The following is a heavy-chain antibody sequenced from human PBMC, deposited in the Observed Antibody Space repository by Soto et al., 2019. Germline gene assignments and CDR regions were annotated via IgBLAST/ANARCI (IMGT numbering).Heavy chain of an antibody. V-gene: IGHV4-34*01. Sequence: PSETLSLTCAVYGGSFSCYYWSWIRQPPGKGLEWIGEINHSGSTNYNPSLKSRVTISVDTSKNQFSLKLSSVTAADTAVYYCARGRADMTTVTPFDYWGPGTLVTVSS. CDR1: GGSFSCYY. J-gene: IGHJ4*02. CDR3: ARGRADMTTVTPFDY. CDR2: INHSGST. D-gene: IGHD4-17*01.